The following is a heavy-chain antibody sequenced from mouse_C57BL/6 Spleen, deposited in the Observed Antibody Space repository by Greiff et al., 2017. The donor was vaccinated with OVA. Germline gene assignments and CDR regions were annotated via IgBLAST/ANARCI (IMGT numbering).Heavy chain of an antibody. J-gene: IGHJ3*01. Sequence: EVQRVESGPGMVKPSQSLSLPCTVTGYSITSGYAWHWIRPFPGNKLEWMGYISYSGSTNYNPSLKRRISITHDTSKNHFFLKLNSVTTEDTATYYCARGVYDGYEGFAYWGQGTLVTVSA. CDR2: ISYSGST. CDR3: ARGVYDGYEGFAY. D-gene: IGHD2-3*01. V-gene: IGHV3-1*01. CDR1: GYSITSGYA.